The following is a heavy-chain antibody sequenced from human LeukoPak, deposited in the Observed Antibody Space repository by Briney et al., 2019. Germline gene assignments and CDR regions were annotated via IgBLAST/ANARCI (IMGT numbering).Heavy chain of an antibody. Sequence: GGSLRLSCAASGFTFSSYAMSWVRQAPGKGLEWVSAISGSGGSTYYADSVKGRFTISRDNSKNTLYLQMNSLRAEDTAVYYCAAKYSSSWGLYFDYWGQGTLVTVSS. J-gene: IGHJ4*02. CDR1: GFTFSSYA. V-gene: IGHV3-23*01. CDR3: AAKYSSSWGLYFDY. D-gene: IGHD6-6*01. CDR2: ISGSGGST.